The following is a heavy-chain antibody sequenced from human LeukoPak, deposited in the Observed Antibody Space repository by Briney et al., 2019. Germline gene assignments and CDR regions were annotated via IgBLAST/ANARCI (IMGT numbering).Heavy chain of an antibody. CDR3: ARGPPRGKYYYMDV. J-gene: IGHJ6*03. Sequence: GGSLRLSCAASGFTFSSFVMHWVRQPTGQGLEWVSTIGTASDTYYPGSVEGRFTLSRDDAKNSLYLQMNSLTAGDTAVYYCARGPPRGKYYYMDVWGKGTTVTVSS. D-gene: IGHD1-1*01. CDR2: IGTASDT. V-gene: IGHV3-13*01. CDR1: GFTFSSFV.